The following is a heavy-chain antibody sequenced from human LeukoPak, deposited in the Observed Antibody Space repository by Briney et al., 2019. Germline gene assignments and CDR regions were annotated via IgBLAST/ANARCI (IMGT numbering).Heavy chain of an antibody. Sequence: GGSLRLSCAASGFTFSDYYMSWVRQAPGKGLEWVSVIYSGGSTYYADSVKGRFTISRDNSKNTLYLQMNSLRAEDTAVYYCAKDGALLRWPVYYFDYWGQGTLVTVSS. D-gene: IGHD4-23*01. J-gene: IGHJ4*02. CDR1: GFTFSDYY. CDR3: AKDGALLRWPVYYFDY. V-gene: IGHV3-66*02. CDR2: IYSGGST.